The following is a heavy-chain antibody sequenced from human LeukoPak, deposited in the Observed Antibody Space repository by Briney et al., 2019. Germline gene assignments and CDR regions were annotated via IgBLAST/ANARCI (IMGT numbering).Heavy chain of an antibody. CDR3: ARGGYTGNSDYYFDY. CDR2: IWYDGSNK. J-gene: IGHJ4*02. D-gene: IGHD5-12*01. V-gene: IGHV3-33*08. Sequence: GGSLRLSCAAPGFTFSSSAMSWVRQAPGKGLEWVAVIWYDGSNKYYADSVKGRFTISRDDSKNTLYLQMNSLRAEDTAVYYCARGGYTGNSDYYFDYWGQGTLVTVSS. CDR1: GFTFSSSA.